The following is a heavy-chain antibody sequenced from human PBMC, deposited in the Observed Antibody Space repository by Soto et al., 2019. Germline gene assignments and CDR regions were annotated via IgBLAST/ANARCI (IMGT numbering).Heavy chain of an antibody. CDR3: ARDQETRDFDY. D-gene: IGHD4-17*01. CDR2: INAGNGNT. J-gene: IGHJ4*02. CDR1: GYTFTSYA. Sequence: QVQLVQSGAEVKKPGASVKVSCKASGYTFTSYAMHWVRQAPGQRLEWMGWINAGNGNTKYSQKFQGRVTITRDTSASTAYMELSSLRSEYTAVYYCARDQETRDFDYWGQGTLVTVSS. V-gene: IGHV1-3*01.